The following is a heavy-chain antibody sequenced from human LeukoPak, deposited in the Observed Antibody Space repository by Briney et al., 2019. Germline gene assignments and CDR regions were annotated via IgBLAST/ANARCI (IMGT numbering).Heavy chain of an antibody. J-gene: IGHJ4*02. D-gene: IGHD3-22*01. V-gene: IGHV3-33*01. CDR3: ARDQGYYYDSSGLNY. CDR1: GFTFSSYG. CDR2: IWYDGSNE. Sequence: GGSLRLSCAASGFTFSSYGMHWVRQAPGKGLEWVAVIWYDGSNEYYADSVKGRFTISRDNSKNTLYLQMNSLRAEDTAVYYCARDQGYYYDSSGLNYWGQGTLVTVSS.